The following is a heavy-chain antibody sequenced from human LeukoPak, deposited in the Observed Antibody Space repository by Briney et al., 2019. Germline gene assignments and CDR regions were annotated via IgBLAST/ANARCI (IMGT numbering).Heavy chain of an antibody. CDR1: GFTFYTYS. CDR3: ARPRGNVEMATIPFDY. Sequence: GGSLRLSCAASGFTFYTYSMNWVRQAPGKGLEWVSSISSSSSYIYYADSVKGRFTISRDNAKNSLYLQMNSLRAEDTAVYYCARPRGNVEMATIPFDYWGQGTLVTVTS. J-gene: IGHJ4*02. D-gene: IGHD5-24*01. CDR2: ISSSSSYI. V-gene: IGHV3-21*01.